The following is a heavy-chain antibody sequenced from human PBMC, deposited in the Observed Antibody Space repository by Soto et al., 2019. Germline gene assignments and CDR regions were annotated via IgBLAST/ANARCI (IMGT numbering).Heavy chain of an antibody. CDR3: ARVIGVVVATIADYVMDV. CDR1: GDSVSSNSAA. D-gene: IGHD5-12*01. V-gene: IGHV6-1*01. Sequence: SQTLSLTCAISGDSVSSNSAAWNWIRQSPSRGLEWLGRTDYRSKWYNDYAVSVKSRITINPDTAKNQFSLQLNSVTPEDTAVYYCARVIGVVVATIADYVMDVWGQGTTVTVSS. J-gene: IGHJ6*02. CDR2: TDYRSKWYN.